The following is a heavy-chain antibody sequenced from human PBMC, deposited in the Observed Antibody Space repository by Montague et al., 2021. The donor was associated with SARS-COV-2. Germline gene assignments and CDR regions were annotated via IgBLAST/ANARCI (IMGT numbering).Heavy chain of an antibody. CDR1: GFTFSTYD. D-gene: IGHD1-1*01. Sequence: SLRLSCAASGFTFSTYDMTWVRQAPGKGLEWVSLIETGNSSTHYADSVKGRFTVSRDNSKNTSYLQMNSLRAEDTAVYYCAKGAWNDYWGQGTLVTVSS. CDR3: AKGAWNDY. V-gene: IGHV3-23*03. J-gene: IGHJ4*02. CDR2: IETGNSST.